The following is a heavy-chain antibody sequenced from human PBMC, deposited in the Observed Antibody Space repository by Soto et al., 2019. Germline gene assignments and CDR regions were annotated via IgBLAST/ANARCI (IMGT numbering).Heavy chain of an antibody. CDR1: GFTFSSYT. Sequence: TGGSLRLSCAASGFTFSSYTMNWVRQAPGKGLEWVSSISSGSSYIYYADSMKGRFTISRDNAKNSLYLQMNSLRAEDTAVYYCPRGGLRDSGPCYRGGGKLVIV. D-gene: IGHD1-26*01. CDR3: PRGGLRDSGPCY. V-gene: IGHV3-21*01. J-gene: IGHJ4*02. CDR2: ISSGSSYI.